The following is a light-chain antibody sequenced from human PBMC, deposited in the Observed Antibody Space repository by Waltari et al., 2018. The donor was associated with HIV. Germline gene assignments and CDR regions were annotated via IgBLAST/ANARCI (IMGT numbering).Light chain of an antibody. V-gene: IGLV3-12*02. Sequence: SYELTQPHSVSVATVQMARITCGGDNIGSKTVDSHHQKSGQDPVLVIYSDSNRPSGIPERFSGSSPGNTATRTISWIEAGDEADYSCQVWDSSSDHYVFGTGTKVTVL. J-gene: IGLJ1*01. CDR3: QVWDSSSDHYV. CDR2: SDS. CDR1: NIGSKT.